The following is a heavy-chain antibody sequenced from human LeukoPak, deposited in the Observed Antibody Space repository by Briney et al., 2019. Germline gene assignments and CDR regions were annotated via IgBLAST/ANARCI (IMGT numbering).Heavy chain of an antibody. Sequence: SETLSLTCTVSGGSISSGDYYWSWIRQPPGKGLEWIGYVSYSGTTYYNPPLKSRVTISVDTSKNQFSLKLSSVTAADTAVYYCARGCGGDCYSGRYFDYWGQGTLVTVSS. V-gene: IGHV4-30-4*08. D-gene: IGHD2-21*02. J-gene: IGHJ4*02. CDR1: GGSISSGDYY. CDR3: ARGCGGDCYSGRYFDY. CDR2: VSYSGTT.